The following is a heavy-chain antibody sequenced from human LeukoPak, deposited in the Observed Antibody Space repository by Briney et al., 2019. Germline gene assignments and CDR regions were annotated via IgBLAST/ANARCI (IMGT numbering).Heavy chain of an antibody. Sequence: GESLQISCKGSGYRFASYWIGWVRQMPGKGLEWMGIIYPGDSDTRYSPSFQGQVTISADKSISTAYLQWSSLKASDTAMYYCARTAGYSSGWYDLRWFDPWGQGTLVTVSS. V-gene: IGHV5-51*01. CDR2: IYPGDSDT. CDR1: GYRFASYW. D-gene: IGHD6-19*01. J-gene: IGHJ5*02. CDR3: ARTAGYSSGWYDLRWFDP.